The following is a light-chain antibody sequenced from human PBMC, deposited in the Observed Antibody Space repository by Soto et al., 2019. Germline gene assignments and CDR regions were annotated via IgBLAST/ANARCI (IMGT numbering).Light chain of an antibody. Sequence: QSALTQPRSVSGSPRQSVTISCTGTSSDVGGYNYVSWYQQHPGKAPELMIYDVSKRPSGVPDRFSGSKSGNTASLTISGLQHADEADYSCCSYEGPYIPYVFGSGTKVTVL. V-gene: IGLV2-11*01. CDR2: DVS. CDR3: CSYEGPYIPYV. CDR1: SSDVGGYNY. J-gene: IGLJ1*01.